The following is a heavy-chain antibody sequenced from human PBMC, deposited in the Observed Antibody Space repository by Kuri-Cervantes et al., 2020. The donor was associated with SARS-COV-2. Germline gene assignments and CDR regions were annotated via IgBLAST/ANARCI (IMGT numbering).Heavy chain of an antibody. Sequence: GESLKISCAASGFTFSSYAMSWVRQAPGKGLEWVSAISGSGGSTYYADSVKGRFTISRDNSKNTLYLQMNSLRAEDTAVYYCAKDRGYSSSWYTSVGSDYWGQGTLVTVSS. V-gene: IGHV3-23*01. D-gene: IGHD6-13*01. J-gene: IGHJ4*02. CDR2: ISGSGGST. CDR3: AKDRGYSSSWYTSVGSDY. CDR1: GFTFSSYA.